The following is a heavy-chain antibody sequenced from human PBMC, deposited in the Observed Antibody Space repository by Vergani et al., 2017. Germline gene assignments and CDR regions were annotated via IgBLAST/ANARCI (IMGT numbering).Heavy chain of an antibody. Sequence: EVQLLESGGGLVQPGGSLRLSCAASGFTFSSYAMSWVRQAPGKGLEWVSGISGSGGSTYYADSVKGRFTISRDNSKNTLYLQMNSLRAEDTAVYYCAKDLSYYDSSGYYQSFDYWGQGTLVTVSS. V-gene: IGHV3-23*01. CDR1: GFTFSSYA. CDR3: AKDLSYYDSSGYYQSFDY. D-gene: IGHD3-22*01. J-gene: IGHJ4*02. CDR2: ISGSGGST.